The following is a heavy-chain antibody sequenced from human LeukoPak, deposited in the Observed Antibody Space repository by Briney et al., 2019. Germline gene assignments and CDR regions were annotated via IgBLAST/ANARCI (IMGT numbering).Heavy chain of an antibody. CDR2: ISSSGSTI. J-gene: IGHJ6*02. CDR1: GFSVSGYW. Sequence: PGGSLRLSCAVSGFSVSGYWMTWVRQAPGKGLEWVSYISSSGSTIHYADSVKGRFTISRDNAKNSLYLQMYSLRAEDTAVYYCARDILDYDILTLAHPPEDYYGMDVWGQGTTVTVSS. V-gene: IGHV3-11*01. CDR3: ARDILDYDILTLAHPPEDYYGMDV. D-gene: IGHD3-9*01.